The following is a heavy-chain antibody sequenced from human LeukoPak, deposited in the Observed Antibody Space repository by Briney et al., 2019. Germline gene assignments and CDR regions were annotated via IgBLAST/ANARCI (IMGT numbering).Heavy chain of an antibody. CDR2: INHSGST. D-gene: IGHD6-6*01. Sequence: PSETLSLTCAVYGGSFSGYYWSWIRQPPGKGLEWIGEINHSGSTNYNPSLKSRVTISVDTSKNQFSLKLSSVATADTAVYYCARECRVVYSSSSGLWAALYYYYYMDVWGKGTTVTVSS. V-gene: IGHV4-34*01. J-gene: IGHJ6*03. CDR1: GGSFSGYY. CDR3: ARECRVVYSSSSGLWAALYYYYYMDV.